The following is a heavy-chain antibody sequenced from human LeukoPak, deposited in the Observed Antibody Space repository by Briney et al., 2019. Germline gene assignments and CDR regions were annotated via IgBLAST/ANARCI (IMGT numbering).Heavy chain of an antibody. V-gene: IGHV6-1*01. D-gene: IGHD3-10*01. Sequence: SQTLSLTCAISGDSVSSNSAAWNWSRQSPSSGLEWLGRTYYMSKWYNDYAGSVKSRITINTDTSKNQFSLQLNSVTPEDTGVYYCARALLFNWFDPWGQRTLVTVSS. CDR3: ARALLFNWFDP. CDR2: TYYMSKWYN. J-gene: IGHJ5*02. CDR1: GDSVSSNSAA.